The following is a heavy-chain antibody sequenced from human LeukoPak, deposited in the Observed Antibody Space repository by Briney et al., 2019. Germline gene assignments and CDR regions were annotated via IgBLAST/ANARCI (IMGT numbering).Heavy chain of an antibody. J-gene: IGHJ4*02. Sequence: GGSLRLSCAVSGFSVSINYMSWVRQAPGKGLEWVSAISGSGGSTYYADSVKGRFTISRDNSKNSLYLQMNSLRAEDTAVYYCARGGDPDYWGQGTLVTVSS. CDR3: ARGGDPDY. CDR2: ISGSGGST. CDR1: GFSVSINY. D-gene: IGHD2-21*02. V-gene: IGHV3-23*01.